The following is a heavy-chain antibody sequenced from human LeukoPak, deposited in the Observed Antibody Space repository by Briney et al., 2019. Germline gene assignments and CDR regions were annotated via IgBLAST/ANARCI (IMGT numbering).Heavy chain of an antibody. V-gene: IGHV4-59*01. CDR1: GFTFSSYW. CDR3: ARDRDSSGWFDY. J-gene: IGHJ4*02. D-gene: IGHD6-19*01. CDR2: IYYSGSA. Sequence: PGGSLRLSCAASGFTFSSYWMSWVRQAPGKGLEWIGFIYYSGSANYNPSLKSRVTMSVDTSKNQFSLKLSSVTAADTAFYYCARDRDSSGWFDYWGQGTLVTVSS.